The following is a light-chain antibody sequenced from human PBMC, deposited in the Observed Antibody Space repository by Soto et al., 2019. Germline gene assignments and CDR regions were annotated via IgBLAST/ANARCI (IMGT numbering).Light chain of an antibody. J-gene: IGKJ1*01. Sequence: DIQMTQSPSSLSASVGDRVTITCRASQGIGNDLGWYQQKPGKAPKRPIYAASSLQSGVPSRFSGSGSGTEFTLTISSLQPEDFATYYCLQHNSYPWTFGQGTKVDIK. CDR1: QGIGND. CDR3: LQHNSYPWT. CDR2: AAS. V-gene: IGKV1-17*01.